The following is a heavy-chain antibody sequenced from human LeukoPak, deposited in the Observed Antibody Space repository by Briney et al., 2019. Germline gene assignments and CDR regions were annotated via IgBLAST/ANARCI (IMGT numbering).Heavy chain of an antibody. D-gene: IGHD6-13*01. J-gene: IGHJ6*02. CDR1: GFTFSSYW. CDR3: ARDQAGHPYYYYYGMDV. Sequence: GGSLRLSCAASGFTFSSYWMSWVRQAPGQGLEWVANIKQDGSEKYYVDSVKGRFTISRDNAKNSLYLQMNSLRAEDTAVYYCARDQAGHPYYYYYGMDVWGQGTTVTVSS. V-gene: IGHV3-7*01. CDR2: IKQDGSEK.